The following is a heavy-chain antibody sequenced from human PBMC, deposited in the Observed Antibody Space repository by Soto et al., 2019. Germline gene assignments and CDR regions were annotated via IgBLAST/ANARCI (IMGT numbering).Heavy chain of an antibody. CDR2: MNPNSGNT. CDR3: ARGHSSYYDFWSGYLQFGYYYYMDV. Sequence: ASVKVSCKASGYTFTSYDINWVRQATGQGLEWMGWMNPNSGNTGYAQKFQGRVTMTRNTSISTAYMELSSLRSEDTAVYYCARGHSSYYDFWSGYLQFGYYYYMDVWGQGTTVTVSS. V-gene: IGHV1-8*01. CDR1: GYTFTSYD. J-gene: IGHJ6*03. D-gene: IGHD3-3*01.